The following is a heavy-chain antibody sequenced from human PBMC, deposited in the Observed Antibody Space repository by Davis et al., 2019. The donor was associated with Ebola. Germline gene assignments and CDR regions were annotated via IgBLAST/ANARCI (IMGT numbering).Heavy chain of an antibody. CDR3: AREPIAVAGYYFDY. CDR2: VHGGNGNT. V-gene: IGHV1-3*01. Sequence: AASVKVSCKASGFILTNYAIHWVRQAPGQRLEWMGWVHGGNGNTKYSQKFQGRVTITRDTSASTAYMELSSLRSEDTAVYYCAREPIAVAGYYFDYWGQGTLVTVSS. CDR1: GFILTNYA. D-gene: IGHD6-19*01. J-gene: IGHJ4*02.